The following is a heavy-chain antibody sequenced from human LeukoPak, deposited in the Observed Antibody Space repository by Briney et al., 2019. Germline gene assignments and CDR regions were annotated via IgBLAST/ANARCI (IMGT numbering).Heavy chain of an antibody. Sequence: ASVTVSCKVSGYTLTELSMHWVRQAPGKGLEWMGGFDPEDGETIYAQKFQGRVTITADKSTSTAYMELSSLRSEDTAVYYCARDSPRIAAALDYWGQGTLVTVSS. CDR2: FDPEDGET. CDR1: GYTLTELS. CDR3: ARDSPRIAAALDY. V-gene: IGHV1-24*01. J-gene: IGHJ4*02. D-gene: IGHD6-13*01.